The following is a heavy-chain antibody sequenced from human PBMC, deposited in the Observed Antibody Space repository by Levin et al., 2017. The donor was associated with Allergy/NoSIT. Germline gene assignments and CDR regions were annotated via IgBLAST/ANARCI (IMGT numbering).Heavy chain of an antibody. CDR1: GASISNYY. CDR3: AREVTSPWYLEL. D-gene: IGHD2-21*02. CDR2: IYYSGTT. J-gene: IGHJ2*01. Sequence: SETLSLTCTVSGASISNYYWSWIRQPPGKGLEWIGYIYYSGTTNYNPSLKSRVTISLDTSKNQFSLRLTSVTAADTAVYYCAREVTSPWYLELWGRGTLVTVSS. V-gene: IGHV4-59*12.